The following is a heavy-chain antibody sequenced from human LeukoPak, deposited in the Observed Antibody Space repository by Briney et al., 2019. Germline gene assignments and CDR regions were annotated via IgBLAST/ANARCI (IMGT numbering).Heavy chain of an antibody. D-gene: IGHD6-13*01. CDR3: ARGLAAAGTINWFDP. CDR1: GYTFTGYY. CDR2: INPNSGGT. J-gene: IGHJ5*02. V-gene: IGHV1-2*02. Sequence: ASVKVSCKASGYTFTGYYMHWVRQAPGQGLEWMGWINPNSGGTNYAQKFQGRVTMTRDTSISTAYMELSRLRSDDTAVYYCARGLAAAGTINWFDPWGQGTLVTVSS.